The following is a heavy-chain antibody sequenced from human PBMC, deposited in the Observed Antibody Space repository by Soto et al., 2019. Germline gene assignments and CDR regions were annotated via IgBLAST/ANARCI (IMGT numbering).Heavy chain of an antibody. V-gene: IGHV1-18*01. J-gene: IGHJ6*02. D-gene: IGHD3-10*01. CDR1: RYIFTNYG. Sequence: QVQLVQSGVEVMEPGASVKVSCKAVRYIFTNYGVSWVRQAPGQGLEWMGWITTYNGNTEYAQKCQRRVTMTRDASTGTAYMELGSLRSDDTAIYYCARALTGDGMDVWGQGTTVTVSS. CDR3: ARALTGDGMDV. CDR2: ITTYNGNT.